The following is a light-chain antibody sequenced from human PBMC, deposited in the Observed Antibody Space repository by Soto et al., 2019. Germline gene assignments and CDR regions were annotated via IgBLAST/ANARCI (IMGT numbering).Light chain of an antibody. CDR1: SNDVGNYNL. CDR2: ATT. Sequence: QSALTQPASVSGSPGQSITISCTGTSNDVGNYNLVSWYQQHPGKAPKLIIYATTKRPSGVSNRYSGSKSGNTAALTIAGLQAEDEGNYHCCSYAGSVTFAFGGGTKLTVL. V-gene: IGLV2-23*02. CDR3: CSYAGSVTFA. J-gene: IGLJ2*01.